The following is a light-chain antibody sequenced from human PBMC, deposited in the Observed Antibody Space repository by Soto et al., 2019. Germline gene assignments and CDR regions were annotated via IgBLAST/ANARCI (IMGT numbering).Light chain of an antibody. CDR1: SSNIGSST. CDR3: ASWDDSLNGVV. CDR2: GKD. J-gene: IGLJ2*01. Sequence: QLVLTQPPSASGTPGQRVTISCSGSSSNIGSSTVSWYQQFPGTAPKLLMYGKDQRPSGVSDRLSGSKSGTSASLAISGLQSEDEADYYCASWDDSLNGVVFGGGTKLTVL. V-gene: IGLV1-44*01.